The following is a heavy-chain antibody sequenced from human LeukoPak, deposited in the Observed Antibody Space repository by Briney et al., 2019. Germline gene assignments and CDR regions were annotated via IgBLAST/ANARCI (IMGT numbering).Heavy chain of an antibody. CDR2: INSDGSIT. CDR1: GFTFTTYW. D-gene: IGHD5-18*01. Sequence: GGSLRLSCAAFGFTFTTYWMHWVRQAPGKGLVWVSHINSDGSITSYADSVKGRFTISRDNAKNTLYLQINSLRAEDTAVYYCARDAVDTANAVWGQGTTVTVSS. V-gene: IGHV3-74*01. CDR3: ARDAVDTANAV. J-gene: IGHJ6*02.